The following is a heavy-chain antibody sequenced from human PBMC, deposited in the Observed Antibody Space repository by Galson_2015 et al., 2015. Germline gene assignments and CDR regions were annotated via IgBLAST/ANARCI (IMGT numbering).Heavy chain of an antibody. J-gene: IGHJ4*02. V-gene: IGHV4-39*01. Sequence: SETLSLTCTVSGGSISSSSYYWGWIRQPPGKGLEWIGSIYYSGSTYYNPSLKSRVTISVDTSKNQFSLKLSSVTAADTAVYYCARHPPERITIFGVVIEGPFDYWGQGTLVTVSS. CDR1: GGSISSSSYY. CDR3: ARHPPERITIFGVVIEGPFDY. D-gene: IGHD3-3*01. CDR2: IYYSGST.